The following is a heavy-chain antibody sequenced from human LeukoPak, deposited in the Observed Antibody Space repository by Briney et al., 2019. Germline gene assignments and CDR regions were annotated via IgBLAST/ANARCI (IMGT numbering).Heavy chain of an antibody. J-gene: IGHJ3*02. CDR3: ARDQGGSYSGGDYDAFDI. Sequence: PGGSLRLSCAASGFIFKNFWMTWVRQAPGKGLEWVANIERDGSDRYYVDSVKGRFTISRDNAKNSLFLQMNSLRAEDTAVYYCARDQGGSYSGGDYDAFDIWGQGTMVTVSS. V-gene: IGHV3-7*01. CDR1: GFIFKNFW. CDR2: IERDGSDR. D-gene: IGHD6-19*01.